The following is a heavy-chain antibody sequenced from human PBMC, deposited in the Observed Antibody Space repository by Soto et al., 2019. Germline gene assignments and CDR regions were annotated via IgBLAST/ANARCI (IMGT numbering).Heavy chain of an antibody. D-gene: IGHD3-10*01. Sequence: SVKVSCKASGGTFSSYAISWVRQAPGQGLEWMGGIIPIFGTANYAQKFQGRVTITADESTSTAYMELSSLRSEDTAVYYCARAYGSGSYYNVFRNYYYYGMDVWGQGTTVTVSS. V-gene: IGHV1-69*13. CDR1: GGTFSSYA. CDR3: ARAYGSGSYYNVFRNYYYYGMDV. CDR2: IIPIFGTA. J-gene: IGHJ6*02.